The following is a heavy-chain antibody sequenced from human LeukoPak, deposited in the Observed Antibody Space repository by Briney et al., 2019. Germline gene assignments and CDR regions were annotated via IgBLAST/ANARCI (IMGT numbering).Heavy chain of an antibody. CDR2: IKQDGSEK. CDR1: GFTFSSYW. CDR3: ARETSSLYYYGMDV. Sequence: GGSLRLSCAASGFTFSSYWMSWVRQAPGKGLEWVANIKQDGSEKYYVDSVKGRFTISRDNAKNSLYLQMNSLRAEDTAVYYCARETSSLYYYGMDVWGQGTTVTVSS. D-gene: IGHD1/OR15-1a*01. V-gene: IGHV3-7*03. J-gene: IGHJ6*02.